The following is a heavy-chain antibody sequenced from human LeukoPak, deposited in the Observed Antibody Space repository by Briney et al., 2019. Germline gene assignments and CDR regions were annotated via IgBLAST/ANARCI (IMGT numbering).Heavy chain of an antibody. CDR3: ARIPYYDYVWGSYRYTPYYFDY. CDR2: IKQDGSEK. Sequence: GGSLRLSCAASGFTFSSYWMSWVRQAPGKGLEWVANIKQDGSEKYYVDSVKGRFTISRDNAKNSLYLQMNSLRAEDTAVYYCARIPYYDYVWGSYRYTPYYFDYWGQGTLVTVSS. CDR1: GFTFSSYW. J-gene: IGHJ4*02. D-gene: IGHD3-16*02. V-gene: IGHV3-7*04.